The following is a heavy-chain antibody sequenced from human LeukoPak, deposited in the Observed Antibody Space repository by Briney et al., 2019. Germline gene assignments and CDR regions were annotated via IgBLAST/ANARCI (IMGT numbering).Heavy chain of an antibody. J-gene: IGHJ6*03. CDR3: ASHHRGATRAGDYYYYMDV. CDR1: GFTFSRYA. CDR2: ISDSGGST. Sequence: GGSLRLSCAASGFTFSRYAMSGVRQAPGKGLEWVAAISDSGGSTYYADCVRGRLTIPSENYKNTLYLQVNGLRAEDTAVYYCASHHRGATRAGDYYYYMDVWGKGTTVSVSS. V-gene: IGHV3-23*01. D-gene: IGHD1-26*01.